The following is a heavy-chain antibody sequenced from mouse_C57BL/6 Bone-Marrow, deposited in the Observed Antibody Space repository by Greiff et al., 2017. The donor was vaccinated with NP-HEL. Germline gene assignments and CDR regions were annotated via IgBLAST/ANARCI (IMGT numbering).Heavy chain of an antibody. CDR2: INPNTGGT. D-gene: IGHD2-5*01. CDR3: ARSPYYSNYAMDY. V-gene: IGHV1-26*01. CDR1: GYTFTDYY. J-gene: IGHJ4*01. Sequence: VQLQQSGPELVKPGASVKISCKASGYTFTDYYMNWVKQSHGKSLEWIGDINPNTGGTSYNQKFKGKAPLTVDKSSSTAYMELRSLTSEDSAVYYCARSPYYSNYAMDYWGQGTSVTVSS.